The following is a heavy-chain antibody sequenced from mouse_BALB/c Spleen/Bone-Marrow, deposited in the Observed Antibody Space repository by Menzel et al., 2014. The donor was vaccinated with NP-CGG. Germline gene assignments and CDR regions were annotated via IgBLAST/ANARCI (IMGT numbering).Heavy chain of an antibody. Sequence: VQLQQSGPGLVAPSQSLFITCTVSGFSLTSYGVHWVRQPPGKGLEWLGVIWAGGSTNYNSALMSRLSISKDNSKSQVFLKMNSLQTDDTAMYYCARSTTITEGFAYWGQGTLVTVSA. CDR2: IWAGGST. V-gene: IGHV2-9*02. CDR1: GFSLTSYG. CDR3: ARSTTITEGFAY. D-gene: IGHD2-4*01. J-gene: IGHJ3*01.